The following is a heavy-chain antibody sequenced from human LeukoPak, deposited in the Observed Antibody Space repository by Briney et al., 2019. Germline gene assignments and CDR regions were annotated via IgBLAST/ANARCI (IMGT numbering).Heavy chain of an antibody. J-gene: IGHJ4*02. D-gene: IGHD3-10*01. V-gene: IGHV3-53*01. CDR2: IYSGGST. CDR3: AREVGYGSGSYYNYFDY. CDR1: GFTVSSNY. Sequence: GGSLRLSCAASGFTVSSNYMSWVRQAPGKGLEWVSVIYSGGSTYYADSVKGRFTISRDNSKNTLYLQMNSLRAEDTAVYYCAREVGYGSGSYYNYFDYWGQGTLVTVSS.